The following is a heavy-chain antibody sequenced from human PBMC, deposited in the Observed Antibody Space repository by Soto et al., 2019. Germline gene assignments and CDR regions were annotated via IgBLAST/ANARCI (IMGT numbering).Heavy chain of an antibody. CDR3: ARMGGYIVVVPAAIDYMDV. Sequence: SETLSLTCTVSGGSISSGGYYWSWIRQHPGKGLEWIGYIYYSGSTYYNPSLKSRVTISVDTSKNQFSLKLSSVTAADTAVYYCARMGGYIVVVPAAIDYMDVWGKGTTVTVS. J-gene: IGHJ6*03. CDR2: IYYSGST. CDR1: GGSISSGGYY. V-gene: IGHV4-31*03. D-gene: IGHD2-2*01.